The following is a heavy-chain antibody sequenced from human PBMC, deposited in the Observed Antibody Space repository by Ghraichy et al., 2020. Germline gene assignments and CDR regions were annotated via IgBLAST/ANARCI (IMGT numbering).Heavy chain of an antibody. D-gene: IGHD6-19*01. V-gene: IGHV4-34*01. CDR1: GGSFSGYY. CDR2: INHSGST. CDR3: ARVAGAYNWFDP. Sequence: SETLSLTCAVYGGSFSGYYRSWIRQPPGKGLEWVGEINHSGSTKYNPSLKSRVTISVDTSKNQFSLKLSSVTAADTAVYYCARVAGAYNWFDPWGQGTLVTVSS. J-gene: IGHJ5*02.